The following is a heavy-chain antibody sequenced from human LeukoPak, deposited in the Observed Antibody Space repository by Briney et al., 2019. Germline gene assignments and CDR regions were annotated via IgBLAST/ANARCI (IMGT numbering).Heavy chain of an antibody. Sequence: GASVKVSCTASGYTFTGYYLHWVRQAPGQGLEWMGWINPNNGVTNYAQNFQGRVTMTRDTSISTAYMELSSLRSDDTAVFYCAREGGTYAFDYWGQGTLVTVSS. CDR3: AREGGTYAFDY. CDR2: INPNNGVT. V-gene: IGHV1-2*02. D-gene: IGHD1-26*01. J-gene: IGHJ4*02. CDR1: GYTFTGYY.